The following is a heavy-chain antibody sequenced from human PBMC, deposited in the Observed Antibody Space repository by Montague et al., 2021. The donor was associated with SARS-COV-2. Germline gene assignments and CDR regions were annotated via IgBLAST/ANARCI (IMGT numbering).Heavy chain of an antibody. J-gene: IGHJ5*02. CDR2: IYFNGNT. V-gene: IGHV4-61*03. D-gene: IGHD3-16*01. Sequence: SETLSLTCSVSGXSVSSNNYYWTWIRRPPGKGLEWIGYIYFNGNTILNRSLEGRVTTSIDTSKNHFSLRLTSVTPADTAVYYCAREVVGVKTNWLDTWGQGTLVTVSS. CDR3: AREVVGVKTNWLDT. CDR1: GXSVSSNNYY.